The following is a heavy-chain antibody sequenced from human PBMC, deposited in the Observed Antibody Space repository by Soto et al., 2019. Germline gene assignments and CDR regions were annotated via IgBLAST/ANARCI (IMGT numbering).Heavy chain of an antibody. J-gene: IGHJ5*02. CDR3: EREGFGGAWFDP. V-gene: IGHV4-4*02. D-gene: IGHD3-16*01. Sequence: PSETLSLTCAVSGGSFSSSNWWSWVRQPPGKGLEWIGEIYHSGSTNYNPSLKSRVTISVDKSKNQFSLKLISVTAADTAVYYCEREGFGGAWFDPRGQGTPVTV. CDR1: GGSFSSSNW. CDR2: IYHSGST.